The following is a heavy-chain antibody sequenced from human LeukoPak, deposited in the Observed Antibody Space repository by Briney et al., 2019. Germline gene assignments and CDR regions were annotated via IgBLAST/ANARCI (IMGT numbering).Heavy chain of an antibody. J-gene: IGHJ4*02. CDR3: ARDPYGSGSYPSGGRFDY. Sequence: GRSLRLSCAASGFTFSSSAMHWVRQAPGKGLEWVAVISYDGSNKYYADSVKGRFTISRDNSKNTLYLQMNSLRAEDTAVYYCARDPYGSGSYPSGGRFDYWGQGTLVPVSS. V-gene: IGHV3-30-3*01. CDR1: GFTFSSSA. CDR2: ISYDGSNK. D-gene: IGHD3-10*01.